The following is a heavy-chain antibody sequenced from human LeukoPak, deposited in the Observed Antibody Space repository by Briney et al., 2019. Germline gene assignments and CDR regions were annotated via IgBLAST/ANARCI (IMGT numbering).Heavy chain of an antibody. J-gene: IGHJ4*02. V-gene: IGHV3-7*01. CDR2: IKQDGSEK. D-gene: IGHD6-13*01. Sequence: GGSLRLSRAASGFTFSDYWMSWVRQAPGKGLEWVANIKQDGSEKYYVDSVKGRFTISRDNAKNSLYLQMNSLRAEDTAVYYCASGRQLGYWGQGTLVTASS. CDR1: GFTFSDYW. CDR3: ASGRQLGY.